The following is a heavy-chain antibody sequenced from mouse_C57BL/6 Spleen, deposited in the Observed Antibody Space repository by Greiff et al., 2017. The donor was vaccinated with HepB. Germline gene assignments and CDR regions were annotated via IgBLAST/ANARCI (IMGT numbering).Heavy chain of an antibody. CDR3: ARVRGYDGFDY. V-gene: IGHV3-6*01. Sequence: EVQVVESGPGLVKPSQSLSLTCSVTGYSITSGYYWNWIRQFPGNKLEWMGYISYDGSNNYNPSLKNRISITRDTSKNQFFLKLNSVTTEDTATYYCARVRGYDGFDYWGQGTTLTVSS. CDR1: GYSITSGYY. J-gene: IGHJ2*01. CDR2: ISYDGSN. D-gene: IGHD2-2*01.